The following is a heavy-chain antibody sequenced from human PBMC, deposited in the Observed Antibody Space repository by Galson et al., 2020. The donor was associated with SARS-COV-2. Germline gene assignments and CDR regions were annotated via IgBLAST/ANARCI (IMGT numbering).Heavy chain of an antibody. Sequence: SCAASGFTFSSYSMNWVRQAPGKGLEWVSSISSTSSYIYYADSVKGRFTISRDNAKNSLYLQMNSLRAEDTAVYYCARDRGITETTSGDYWGQGTLVTVSS. CDR3: ARDRGITETTSGDY. D-gene: IGHD1-20*01. CDR1: GFTFSSYS. CDR2: ISSTSSYI. J-gene: IGHJ4*02. V-gene: IGHV3-21*01.